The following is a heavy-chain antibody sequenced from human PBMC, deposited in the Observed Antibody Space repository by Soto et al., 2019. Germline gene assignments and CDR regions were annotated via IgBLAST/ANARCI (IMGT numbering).Heavy chain of an antibody. CDR3: ARRTDYYASSGTFDY. V-gene: IGHV4-39*07. D-gene: IGHD3-22*01. CDR1: GGSMTRSGYY. CDR2: VYNNGQT. J-gene: IGHJ4*02. Sequence: SETLSLTCTVAGGSMTRSGYYWGWIRQPPGNELQYIGSVYNNGQTYYNPSLTSPVTISIDTSKNKFSLNLSSVTAADTAVYYCARRTDYYASSGTFDYWGQGTLVTVSS.